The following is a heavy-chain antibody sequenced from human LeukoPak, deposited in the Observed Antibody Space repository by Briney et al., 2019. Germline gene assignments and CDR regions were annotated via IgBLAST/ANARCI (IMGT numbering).Heavy chain of an antibody. J-gene: IGHJ4*02. CDR2: ISSTDAGT. D-gene: IGHD3-9*01. CDR3: AKGSQYNILTGFIVGAMDDFDH. Sequence: GGSLRLSCAASGFSLSSYAMSWVRQAPGQGLEWVSAISSTDAGTYHADSVRGRFTISRDNSKNTLYLQMNSLRAEDTAVYYCAKGSQYNILTGFIVGAMDDFDHWGQGTLVTVSS. V-gene: IGHV3-23*01. CDR1: GFSLSSYA.